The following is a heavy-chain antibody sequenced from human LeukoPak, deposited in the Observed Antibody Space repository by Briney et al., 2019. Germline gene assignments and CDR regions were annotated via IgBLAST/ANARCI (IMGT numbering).Heavy chain of an antibody. CDR1: GGSFSGYY. D-gene: IGHD3-3*01. Sequence: SETLSLTCAVCGGSFSGYYWSWIRQPPGKGLEWIGEINHSGSTNYNPSLKSRVTISVDPSKNQFYLKLRSVTAADADVYYCARGGGDFLSGYYKYSVDYWGQGTLVTGSS. J-gene: IGHJ4*02. V-gene: IGHV4-34*01. CDR3: ARGGGDFLSGYYKYSVDY. CDR2: INHSGST.